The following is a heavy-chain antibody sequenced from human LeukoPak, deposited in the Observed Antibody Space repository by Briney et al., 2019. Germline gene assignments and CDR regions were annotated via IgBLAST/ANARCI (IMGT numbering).Heavy chain of an antibody. V-gene: IGHV1-46*01. D-gene: IGHD2-21*02. CDR1: GYTFTSYY. J-gene: IGHJ3*02. Sequence: ASVKVSCKASGYTFTSYYMHWARQAPGQGLEWMGIINPSGGSTSYAQKFQGRVTMTRDTSTSTVYMELSSLRSEDTAVYYCARPCGDYGDAFDIWGQGTMVTVSS. CDR3: ARPCGDYGDAFDI. CDR2: INPSGGST.